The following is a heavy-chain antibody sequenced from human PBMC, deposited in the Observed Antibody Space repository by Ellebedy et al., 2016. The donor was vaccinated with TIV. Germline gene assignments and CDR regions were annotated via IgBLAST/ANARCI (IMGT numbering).Heavy chain of an antibody. J-gene: IGHJ4*02. V-gene: IGHV1/OR15-3*02. CDR2: INAGNGNT. CDR1: GYTFTDYG. CDR3: ATDGGSAEVERRETLSY. Sequence: AASVKVSCKASGYTFTDYGISWVRQAPGQGLEWMGWINAGNGNTKSSQKFQGRVTIARDTSASTAYMELSSLRSEDAALYYCATDGGSAEVERRETLSYWGLGTLVTVSS. D-gene: IGHD3-16*01.